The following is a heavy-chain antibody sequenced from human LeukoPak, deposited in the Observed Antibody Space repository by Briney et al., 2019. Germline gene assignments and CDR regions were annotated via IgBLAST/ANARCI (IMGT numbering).Heavy chain of an antibody. D-gene: IGHD3-22*01. CDR1: GGSISSYY. Sequence: SETLSLTCTVSGGSISSYYWSWIRQPAGKGLEWIGRIYTSGSTNYNPSLKSRVTMSVDTPKNQFSLKLSSVTAADTAVYYCARRYYYDSTGYLNYWGQGTLVTVSS. CDR3: ARRYYYDSTGYLNY. CDR2: IYTSGST. V-gene: IGHV4-4*07. J-gene: IGHJ4*02.